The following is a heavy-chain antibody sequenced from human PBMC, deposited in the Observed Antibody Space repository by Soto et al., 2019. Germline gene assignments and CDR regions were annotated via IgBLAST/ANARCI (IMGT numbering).Heavy chain of an antibody. CDR2: VYYTGGT. CDR1: SGPSSSHN. J-gene: IGHJ6*02. CDR3: VRQGIGNLHGLVDV. Sequence: SETLSLTCTVSSGPSSSHNWGWIRQPPGRGLEWIGYVYYTGGTSYNPSLKSRVTISEDTSTNHISLTLSSVTAADTAVYYCVRQGIGNLHGLVDVWGQGTTVTVSS. V-gene: IGHV4-59*08. D-gene: IGHD1-1*01.